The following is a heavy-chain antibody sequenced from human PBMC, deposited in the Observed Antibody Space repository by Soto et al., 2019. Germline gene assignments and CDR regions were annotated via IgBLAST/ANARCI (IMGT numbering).Heavy chain of an antibody. CDR3: THKRELFLDS. V-gene: IGHV2-5*02. D-gene: IGHD1-7*01. CDR1: GFSLSTAVA. Sequence: QITLKESGPTLVKPTQTLTLTCTFSGFSLSTAVAVGWIRQSPGKALECLAVIYGDDDKRYSPSLKSRLTITKDTSKNQVVLTMIDMDPVDTATYYCTHKRELFLDSWGQGTLVTVSS. J-gene: IGHJ4*02. CDR2: IYGDDDK.